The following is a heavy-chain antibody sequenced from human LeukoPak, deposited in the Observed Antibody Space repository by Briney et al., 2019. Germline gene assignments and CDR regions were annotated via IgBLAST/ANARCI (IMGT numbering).Heavy chain of an antibody. J-gene: IGHJ4*02. D-gene: IGHD6-13*01. CDR2: IDPGDSNT. CDR1: GYSFATYW. CDR3: AGAGAGTAVDS. Sequence: GESLKISCKGSGYSFATYWIGWVRQMPGKGLEWMGIIDPGDSNTRYSPSFQGQFTISADKSISTAYLQWSSLKASDTAMYYCAGAGAGTAVDSWGQGTLVTVAS. V-gene: IGHV5-51*01.